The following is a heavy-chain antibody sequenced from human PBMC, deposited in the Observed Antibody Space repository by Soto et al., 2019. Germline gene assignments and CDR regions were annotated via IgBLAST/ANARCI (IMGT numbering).Heavy chain of an antibody. CDR2: ISGSGGST. D-gene: IGHD2-2*01. CDR3: AKENIVVVPAARGLDY. J-gene: IGHJ4*02. CDR1: GFTLSSYA. V-gene: IGHV3-23*01. Sequence: EGSLRLSCAASGFTLSSYAMSWVRQAPRKGLEWVSAISGSGGSTYYADSVKDRFTISRDNSKNTLYLQMNSLRAEDTAVYYCAKENIVVVPAARGLDYWGQGTLVTVSS.